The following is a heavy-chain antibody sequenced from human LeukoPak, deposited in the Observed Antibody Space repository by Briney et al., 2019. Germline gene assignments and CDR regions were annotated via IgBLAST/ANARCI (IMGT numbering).Heavy chain of an antibody. CDR1: GGSISSNSDY. Sequence: PSETLSLSCTVSGGSISSNSDYWGWIRQSPGKGLEWIASITYTGRVCDNPSLKTRITISADTSKNQFSVKLTSVTAADTAVYYCARGRPYNTGLPPWFDPWGQGILVTVSS. V-gene: IGHV4-39*07. J-gene: IGHJ5*02. CDR2: ITYTGRV. CDR3: ARGRPYNTGLPPWFDP. D-gene: IGHD1-1*01.